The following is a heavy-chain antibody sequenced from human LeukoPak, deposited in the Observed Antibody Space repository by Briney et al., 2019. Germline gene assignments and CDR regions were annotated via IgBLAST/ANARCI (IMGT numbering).Heavy chain of an antibody. CDR1: GFDFSSNW. CDR3: ASTNYRGGSTGYNWFDP. Sequence: GGSLRLSCAASGFDFSSNWMHWVRHAPGQGLVWVSRIKGDGISTNYADSVKGRFTISRDIAKNTLYLQMDSLRAEDTAVYYCASTNYRGGSTGYNWFDPWGQGTLVTVSS. D-gene: IGHD1-26*01. CDR2: IKGDGIST. J-gene: IGHJ5*02. V-gene: IGHV3-74*01.